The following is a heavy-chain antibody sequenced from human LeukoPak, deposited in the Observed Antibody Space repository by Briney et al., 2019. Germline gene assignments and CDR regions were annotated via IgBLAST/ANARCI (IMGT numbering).Heavy chain of an antibody. V-gene: IGHV1-18*01. CDR3: GRLSGSTWSY. J-gene: IGHJ4*02. Sequence: ASVNVSCKASGYTFTSYGISWVRQAPGQGLEWMGWISTYNGNTNYAQKLQGRVSMTTDTSTSTAYMELRSMRCDDRAVYYWGRLSGSTWSYWGQGTLVTVSS. CDR1: GYTFTSYG. CDR2: ISTYNGNT. D-gene: IGHD1-26*01.